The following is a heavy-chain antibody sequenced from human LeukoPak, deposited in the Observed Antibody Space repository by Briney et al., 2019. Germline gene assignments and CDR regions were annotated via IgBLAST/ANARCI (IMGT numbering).Heavy chain of an antibody. CDR3: ARDSCGSPSCFDY. CDR1: GFTFSSYS. CDR2: IQYDGSIE. J-gene: IGHJ4*02. D-gene: IGHD2-2*01. Sequence: GGSLRLSCAASGFTFSSYSMNWVRQAPGRGLEWVAAIQYDGSIEYYADSVKGRFTISRDQSKNTLFLQVNSLRAEDTAVYYCARDSCGSPSCFDYWGQGTLVTVSS. V-gene: IGHV3-33*08.